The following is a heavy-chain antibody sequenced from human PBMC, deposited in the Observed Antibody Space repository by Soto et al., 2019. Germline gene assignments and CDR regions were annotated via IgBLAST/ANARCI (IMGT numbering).Heavy chain of an antibody. CDR2: ISAYNGNT. D-gene: IGHD3-10*01. CDR1: GYTFTSYG. V-gene: IGHV1-18*01. J-gene: IGHJ6*02. CDR3: ARDNGAGQPSMGSSLYYYYGMDV. Sequence: ASVKVSCKASGYTFTSYGISWVRQAPGQGLEWMGWISAYNGNTNYAQKLQGRVTMTTDTSTSTAYMELRSLRSDDTAVYYCARDNGAGQPSMGSSLYYYYGMDVWGQGTTVTVSS.